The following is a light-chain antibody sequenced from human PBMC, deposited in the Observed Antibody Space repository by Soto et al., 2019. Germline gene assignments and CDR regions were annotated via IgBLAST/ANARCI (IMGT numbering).Light chain of an antibody. CDR3: QQLFDSPIT. CDR1: QVISTS. CDR2: AAS. Sequence: DIQMTHSPSSLSASVGATVTIACRASQVISTSLAWYQVKPGKAPNLLIYAASTLESGVPSRFSATVSGTEFSLTITSLQPEDVATYYCQQLFDSPITLGQGTRLEIK. J-gene: IGKJ5*01. V-gene: IGKV1-9*01.